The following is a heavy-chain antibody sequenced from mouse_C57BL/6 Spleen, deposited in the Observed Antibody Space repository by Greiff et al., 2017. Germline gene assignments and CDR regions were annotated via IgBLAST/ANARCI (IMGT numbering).Heavy chain of an antibody. CDR1: GYTFTSYW. V-gene: IGHV1-52*01. Sequence: QVHVKQPGAELVRPGSSVKLSCKASGYTFTSYWMHWVKQRPIQGLEWIGNIDPSDSETHYNQKFKDKATLTVDKSSSTAYMQLSSLTSEDSAVYYCARESYYGSSYDYAMDYWGQGTSVTVSS. J-gene: IGHJ4*01. CDR2: IDPSDSET. CDR3: ARESYYGSSYDYAMDY. D-gene: IGHD1-1*01.